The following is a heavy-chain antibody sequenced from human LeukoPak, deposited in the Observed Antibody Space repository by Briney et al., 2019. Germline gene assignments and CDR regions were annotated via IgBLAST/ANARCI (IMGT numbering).Heavy chain of an antibody. Sequence: PGGSLRLSCAASGFTFSTYAMSWVRQAPGKGLEWVAFIRYDGSNKYYADSVKGRFTISRDNSKNTLYLQMNSLRAEDTAVYYCAKDRRASYTAMVMDYWGQGTLVTVSS. D-gene: IGHD5-18*01. J-gene: IGHJ4*02. CDR3: AKDRRASYTAMVMDY. CDR1: GFTFSTYA. CDR2: IRYDGSNK. V-gene: IGHV3-30*02.